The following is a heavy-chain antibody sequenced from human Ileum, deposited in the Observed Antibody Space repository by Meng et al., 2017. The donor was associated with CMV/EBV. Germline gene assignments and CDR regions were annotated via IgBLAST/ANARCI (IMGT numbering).Heavy chain of an antibody. D-gene: IGHD3-10*01. Sequence: SETLSLTCTVSGVSVSNYWWCWIRQSPGKGLEWIGYSHYSGTTNQNSSLRSRVIMSVDTSKNPFSLKLSPVTAADTAVYYCARDSYHYGSSAYNWFDPWGQGTLVTVSS. V-gene: IGHV4-59*02. J-gene: IGHJ5*02. CDR2: SHYSGTT. CDR3: ARDSYHYGSSAYNWFDP. CDR1: GVSVSNYW.